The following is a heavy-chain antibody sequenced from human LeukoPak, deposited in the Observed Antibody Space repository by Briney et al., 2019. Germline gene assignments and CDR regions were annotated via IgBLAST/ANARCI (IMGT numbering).Heavy chain of an antibody. CDR1: GGTFSSYA. V-gene: IGHV1-69*05. D-gene: IGHD3-16*01. CDR3: AKGGRDYYYYYMDV. Sequence: SVKVSCKASGGTFSSYAISWVRQAPGQGLEWMGGIIPIFGTANYAQKFQGRVTITTDESTSTAYMELSSLRSEDTAVYYCAKGGRDYYYYYMDVWGKGTTVTVSS. J-gene: IGHJ6*03. CDR2: IIPIFGTA.